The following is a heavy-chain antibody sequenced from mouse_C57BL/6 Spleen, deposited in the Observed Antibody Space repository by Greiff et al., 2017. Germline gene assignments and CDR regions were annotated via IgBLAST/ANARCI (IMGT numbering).Heavy chain of an antibody. Sequence: EVKLMESEGGLVQPGSSMKLSCTASGFTFSDYYMAWVRQVPEKGLEWVANINYDGSSTYYLDSLKSRFIISRDNAKNILYLQMSSLKSEDTATYYCARGPSGVAGLDYWGQGTTLTVSS. J-gene: IGHJ2*01. V-gene: IGHV5-16*01. CDR2: INYDGSST. CDR3: ARGPSGVAGLDY. D-gene: IGHD1-1*02. CDR1: GFTFSDYY.